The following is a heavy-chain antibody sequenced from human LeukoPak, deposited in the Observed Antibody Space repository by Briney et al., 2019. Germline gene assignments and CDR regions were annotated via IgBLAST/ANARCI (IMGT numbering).Heavy chain of an antibody. CDR2: IWYDGSNK. Sequence: PGGSLRLSCAASGFTFSSYGMHWVRQAPGKGLERVAVIWYDGSNKYYADSVKGRFTISRDNSKNTLYLQMNSLRAEDTAVYYCARDGVAYCGGDCYRDNWFDPWGQGTLVTVSS. D-gene: IGHD2-21*02. CDR3: ARDGVAYCGGDCYRDNWFDP. V-gene: IGHV3-33*01. J-gene: IGHJ5*02. CDR1: GFTFSSYG.